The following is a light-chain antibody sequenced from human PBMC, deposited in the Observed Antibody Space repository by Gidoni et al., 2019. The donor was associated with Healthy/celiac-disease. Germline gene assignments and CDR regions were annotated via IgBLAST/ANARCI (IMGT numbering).Light chain of an antibody. J-gene: IGKJ1*01. CDR3: QQYYSTPPR. Sequence: DIVMTQSPDSLAVSLGERATINCKSSQSVLYSSNNKNYLAWYQQKPGQPPKLLIYWASTRESGVPDRFRGSGSGTDFTLTISSLQAEDVAVYYCQQYYSTPPRFGQGTKVEIK. V-gene: IGKV4-1*01. CDR1: QSVLYSSNNKNY. CDR2: WAS.